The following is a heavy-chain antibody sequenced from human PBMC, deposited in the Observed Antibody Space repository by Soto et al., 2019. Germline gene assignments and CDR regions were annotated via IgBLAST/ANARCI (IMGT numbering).Heavy chain of an antibody. CDR3: AADRRWAHLGAFDI. Sequence: PARGSCKASGFTYTSTAVQCVRPARGQRLEWIGWIVVGSGNTNYAQKFQERVTITRDMSTSTAYMELSSLRSEDTAVYYCAADRRWAHLGAFDIWGQGKMVTVSS. V-gene: IGHV1-58*01. D-gene: IGHD1-26*01. CDR1: GFTYTSTA. CDR2: IVVGSGNT. J-gene: IGHJ3*02.